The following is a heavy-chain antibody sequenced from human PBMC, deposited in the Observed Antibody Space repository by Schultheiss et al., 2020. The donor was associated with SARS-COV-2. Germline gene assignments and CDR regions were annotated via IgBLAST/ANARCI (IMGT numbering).Heavy chain of an antibody. CDR2: ISYDGSNK. J-gene: IGHJ3*02. V-gene: IGHV3-30*07. CDR3: AKHLGSSGLNAFDI. Sequence: GGSLRLSCAASGFTFSSYAMHWVRQAPGKGLEWVAVISYDGSNKYYADSVKGRFTISRDNSKNTLYLQMNSLRAEDTAVYYCAKHLGSSGLNAFDIWGQGTMVTVSS. D-gene: IGHD6-19*01. CDR1: GFTFSSYA.